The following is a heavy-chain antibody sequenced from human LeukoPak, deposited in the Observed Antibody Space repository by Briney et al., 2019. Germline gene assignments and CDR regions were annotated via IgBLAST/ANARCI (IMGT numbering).Heavy chain of an antibody. D-gene: IGHD2-2*01. J-gene: IGHJ4*02. Sequence: SETLSLTCTVSGGSISSSSYYWGWIRQPPGKGLEWIGSIYYSGSTYYNPSLKSRVTISVDTSKNQFSLKLRSVTAADTAVYYCARFSADVLLNYFDYWGQGTLVTVSS. CDR2: IYYSGST. CDR1: GGSISSSSYY. V-gene: IGHV4-39*07. CDR3: ARFSADVLLNYFDY.